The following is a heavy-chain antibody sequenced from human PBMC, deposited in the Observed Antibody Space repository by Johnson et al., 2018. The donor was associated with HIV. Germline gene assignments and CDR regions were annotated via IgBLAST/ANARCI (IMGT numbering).Heavy chain of an antibody. D-gene: IGHD5-18*01. CDR2: IYSGGTT. CDR3: ARAYTYGAFDI. Sequence: EVQLVESGGGLVQPGGSLRLSCAASGFTVSSNYMSWVRQAPGKGLECVSVIYSGGTTYYADSVKGRFTISRDNSKNTLYLQMNSLRAEDTAVYYCARAYTYGAFDIWGQGTIVTVSS. J-gene: IGHJ3*02. V-gene: IGHV3-66*01. CDR1: GFTVSSNY.